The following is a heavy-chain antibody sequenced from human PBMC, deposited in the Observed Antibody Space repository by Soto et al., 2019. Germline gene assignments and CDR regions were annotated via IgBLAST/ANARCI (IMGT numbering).Heavy chain of an antibody. CDR2: ISKSGSRT. V-gene: IGHV3-23*05. CDR3: VKGRGVNEGDVEYFQN. J-gene: IGHJ1*01. CDR1: GFTFSNYA. D-gene: IGHD1-1*01. Sequence: EVQLLESGGGLVQPGGSLRLSCAASGFTFSNYAMSWVRQAPGKGPEWVVTISKSGSRTYDVDSVKGRFTISRDNSKNALCLQMICLRVEDAGICCCVKGRGVNEGDVEYFQNGGQGTLVTVSS.